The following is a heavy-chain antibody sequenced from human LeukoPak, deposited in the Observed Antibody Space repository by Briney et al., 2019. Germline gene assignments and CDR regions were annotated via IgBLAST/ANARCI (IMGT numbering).Heavy chain of an antibody. D-gene: IGHD3-3*01. CDR3: AREGFLEWSYYYYGMDV. CDR2: ISAYNGNT. V-gene: IGHV1-18*01. Sequence: ASVKVSCKASGYTFTSYGISWVRQAPGQGLERMGWISAYNGNTNYAQKLQGRVTMTTDTSTSTAYMELRSLRSDDTAVYYCAREGFLEWSYYYYGMDVWGQGTTVTVSS. CDR1: GYTFTSYG. J-gene: IGHJ6*02.